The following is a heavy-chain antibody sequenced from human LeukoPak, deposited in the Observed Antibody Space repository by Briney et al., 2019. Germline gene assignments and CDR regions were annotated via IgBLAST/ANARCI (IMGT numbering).Heavy chain of an antibody. Sequence: PGGSLRLSYAASGFIVSCNYMTWVRQAPGKGLEWVAVIYTTGGTYYADSVKGRFTISRDNSKNTLYLQMNSLRAEDTAVYYCARDSSVTTVDYWGQGTLVTVSS. CDR3: ARDSSVTTVDY. CDR1: GFIVSCNY. D-gene: IGHD4-17*01. J-gene: IGHJ4*02. V-gene: IGHV3-66*01. CDR2: IYTTGGT.